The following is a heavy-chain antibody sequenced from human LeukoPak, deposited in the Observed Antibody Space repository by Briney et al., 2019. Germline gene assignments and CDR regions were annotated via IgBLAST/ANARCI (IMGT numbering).Heavy chain of an antibody. CDR3: AREYYDILTGSNPYYFDY. CDR1: GGSISGYY. V-gene: IGHV4-59*01. D-gene: IGHD3-9*01. CDR2: IYYSGST. J-gene: IGHJ4*02. Sequence: SETLSLTCTVSGGSISGYYWSWIRQPPGKGLEWIGYIYYSGSTNYNPSLKSRVTISVDTSKNQFSLKLSSVTAADTAVYYCAREYYDILTGSNPYYFDYWGQGTLVTVSS.